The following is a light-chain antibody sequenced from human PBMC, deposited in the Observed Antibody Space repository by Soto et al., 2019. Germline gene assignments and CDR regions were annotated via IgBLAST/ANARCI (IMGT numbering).Light chain of an antibody. CDR3: HHYGRAPT. J-gene: IGKJ5*01. CDR1: QSVSSN. Sequence: ENVLTHSPGTLSLSPGETATLSCRASQSVSSNLAWYQQKPGQVPRLLIYGASSRATGIPDRISGSGSGTDFTLTISRLEPEDFAVYFCHHYGRAPTFGQGTRLEIK. CDR2: GAS. V-gene: IGKV3-20*01.